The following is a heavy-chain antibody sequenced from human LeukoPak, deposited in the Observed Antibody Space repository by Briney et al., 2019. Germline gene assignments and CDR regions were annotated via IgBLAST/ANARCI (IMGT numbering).Heavy chain of an antibody. CDR2: VIPALGVP. CDR1: GGFFTDFG. Sequence: SVKVSCKASGGFFTDFGLSWVRQAPGQGLEWMGRVIPALGVPNYAQKFQGRVTITADTHTSAAYMELSSLRSEDTAVYYCAREVDPWGQGTLVTVSS. CDR3: AREVDP. V-gene: IGHV1-69*04. J-gene: IGHJ5*02.